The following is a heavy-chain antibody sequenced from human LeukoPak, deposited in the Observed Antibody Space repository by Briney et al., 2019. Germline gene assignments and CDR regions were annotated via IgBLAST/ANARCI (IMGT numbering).Heavy chain of an antibody. J-gene: IGHJ4*02. CDR2: INHSGST. Sequence: PSETLSLTCAVYGGSFSGYYWSGIRQPPGKGREWIGEINHSGSTNYNPSLRSRVTISVDTSKHQFSLKLSSVTAADTAVYYCAPTPIDSRNYTLYYWGQGTLVTVSS. V-gene: IGHV4-34*01. CDR3: APTPIDSRNYTLYY. D-gene: IGHD4-11*01. CDR1: GGSFSGYY.